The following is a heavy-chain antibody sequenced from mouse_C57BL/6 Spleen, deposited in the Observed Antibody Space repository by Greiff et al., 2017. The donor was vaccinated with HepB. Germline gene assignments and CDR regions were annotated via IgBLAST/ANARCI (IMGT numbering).Heavy chain of an antibody. CDR2: ISDGGSYT. J-gene: IGHJ1*03. CDR3: ARDSTMVTSYWYFDV. V-gene: IGHV5-4*01. Sequence: EVQLVESGGGLVKPGGSLKLSCAASGFTFSSYAMSWVRQTPEKRLEWVATISDGGSYTYYPDNVKGRFTISRDNAKNNLYLQMSHLKSEDTAMYYCARDSTMVTSYWYFDVWGTGTTVTVSS. CDR1: GFTFSSYA. D-gene: IGHD2-2*01.